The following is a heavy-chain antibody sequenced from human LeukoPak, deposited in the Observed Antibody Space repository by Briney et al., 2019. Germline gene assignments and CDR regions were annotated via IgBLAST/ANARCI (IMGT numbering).Heavy chain of an antibody. CDR3: ARDVRRITIFGVVIKAFDF. D-gene: IGHD3-3*01. V-gene: IGHV4-30-4*08. J-gene: IGHJ3*01. CDR1: GGSISSGDYY. Sequence: PSETLSLTCTVSGGSISSGDYYWSWIRQPPGKGREWIGYIYYSGIIYYNPSLKSRVTISVYTSKNQFSLKLSSVTAADTAVYYCARDVRRITIFGVVIKAFDFWGQGTMVTVSS. CDR2: IYYSGII.